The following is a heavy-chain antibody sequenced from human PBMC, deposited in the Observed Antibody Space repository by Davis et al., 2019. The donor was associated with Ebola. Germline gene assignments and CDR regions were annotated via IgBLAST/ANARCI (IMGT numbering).Heavy chain of an antibody. CDR2: IIPIFGTA. CDR3: ARGGRELLLVLDY. J-gene: IGHJ4*02. Sequence: SVKVSCKASGGTFSSYAISWVRQAPGQGLEWMGGIIPIFGTANYAQKFQGRVTITADESTSTAYMELSSLRSEDTAVYYCARGGRELLLVLDYWGQGTLVTVSS. CDR1: GGTFSSYA. V-gene: IGHV1-69*13. D-gene: IGHD3-10*01.